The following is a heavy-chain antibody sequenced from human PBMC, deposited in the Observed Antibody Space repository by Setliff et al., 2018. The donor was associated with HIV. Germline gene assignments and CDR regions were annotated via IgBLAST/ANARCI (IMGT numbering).Heavy chain of an antibody. J-gene: IGHJ4*01. D-gene: IGHD4-17*01. CDR3: AKGAGFYGDYTFDH. Sequence: SQTLSLTCTVSGPSINIHYWSWIRQSPGKGFEWIGYIYSTGSTNSNPALQSRVTISMVASRNQFSLKVTSVTAADTAVYYCAKGAGFYGDYTFDHWGQGRQVTVSS. CDR1: GPSINIHY. CDR2: IYSTGST. V-gene: IGHV4-59*11.